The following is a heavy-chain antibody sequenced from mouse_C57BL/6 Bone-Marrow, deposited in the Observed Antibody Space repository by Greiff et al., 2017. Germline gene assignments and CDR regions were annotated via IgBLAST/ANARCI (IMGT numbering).Heavy chain of an antibody. V-gene: IGHV1-81*01. CDR1: GYTFTSSG. Sequence: QVQLKESGAELARPGASVKLSCKASGYTFTSSGISWVKQRTGQGLEWIGEIYPRSGNTYYNGKFKGKATLTADKSSSTAYMELRSLTSEDSAVYFCARWNYYGSSYGYWGQGTTLTVSS. D-gene: IGHD1-1*01. CDR2: IYPRSGNT. CDR3: ARWNYYGSSYGY. J-gene: IGHJ2*01.